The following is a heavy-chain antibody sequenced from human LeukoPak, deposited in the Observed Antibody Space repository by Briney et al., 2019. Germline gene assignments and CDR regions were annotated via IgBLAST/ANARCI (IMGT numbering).Heavy chain of an antibody. Sequence: SETLSLTCIVSGGSISSRSYYWGWIRQPPEKGLEWIGSIYYSGSTDYNPSIKSRVTISVDTSKSQFSLKLTSVTAADTAVYYCATLTTVVTAYYFDYWGQGTLVTVSS. CDR3: ATLTTVVTAYYFDY. J-gene: IGHJ4*02. V-gene: IGHV4-39*07. CDR2: IYYSGST. CDR1: GGSISSRSYY. D-gene: IGHD4-23*01.